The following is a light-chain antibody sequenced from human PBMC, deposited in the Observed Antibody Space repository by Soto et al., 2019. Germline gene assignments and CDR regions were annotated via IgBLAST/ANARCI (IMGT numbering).Light chain of an antibody. Sequence: EIVLTQSPATLSLFPGERATLSCRASQSVGGSLAWYQQKPGQAPRLLIYDASNRASDVRFSGSGSGTDFTLTISSLEPEDFAVYYCQQRSVWPLTFGGGTKVEIK. CDR1: QSVGGS. J-gene: IGKJ4*01. V-gene: IGKV3-11*01. CDR3: QQRSVWPLT. CDR2: DAS.